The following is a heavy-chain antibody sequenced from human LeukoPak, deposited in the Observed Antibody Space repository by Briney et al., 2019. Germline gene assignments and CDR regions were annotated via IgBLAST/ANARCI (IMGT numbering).Heavy chain of an antibody. CDR2: IYNSGST. CDR3: ATTARHCSEY. V-gene: IGHV4-30-4*08. CDR1: GASINSGDYY. Sequence: SETLSLTFTVSGASINSGDYYWTWIRQPPGKGLEWIAYIYNSGSTYYNPSLRSRVAISMDTSNNRFSLRLDSVTAADTAVYFCATTARHCSEYWGQGTLVTVSS. J-gene: IGHJ4*02. D-gene: IGHD6-6*01.